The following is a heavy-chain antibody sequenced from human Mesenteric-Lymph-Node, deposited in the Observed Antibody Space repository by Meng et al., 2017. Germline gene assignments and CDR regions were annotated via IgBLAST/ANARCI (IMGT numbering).Heavy chain of an antibody. CDR1: GFTFSSYA. CDR3: AKVQTGGTGAFDI. CDR2: ISWNSGSI. V-gene: IGHV3-9*03. J-gene: IGHJ3*02. D-gene: IGHD2-8*02. Sequence: SLKISCAASGFTFSSYAMSWVRQAPGKGLEWVSGISWNSGSIGYADSVKGRFTISRDNAKNSLYLQMNSLRAEDLALYYCAKVQTGGTGAFDIWGQGTMVTVSS.